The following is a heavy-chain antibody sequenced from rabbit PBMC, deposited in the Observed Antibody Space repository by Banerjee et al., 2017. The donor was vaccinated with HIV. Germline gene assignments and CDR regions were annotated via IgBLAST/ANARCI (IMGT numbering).Heavy chain of an antibody. Sequence: QEQLEESGGGLVQPEGSLTLTCTASGFSFSSSYYMCWVRQAPGKGLEWIGCIVTSSGSTWYASWVNGRFTISRSTSLNTVDLKMTSLTAADTATYFCARSSSGVWSPFNLWGQGTLVTVS. V-gene: IGHV1S43*01. J-gene: IGHJ4*01. D-gene: IGHD1-1*01. CDR2: IVTSSGST. CDR1: GFSFSSSYY. CDR3: ARSSSGVWSPFNL.